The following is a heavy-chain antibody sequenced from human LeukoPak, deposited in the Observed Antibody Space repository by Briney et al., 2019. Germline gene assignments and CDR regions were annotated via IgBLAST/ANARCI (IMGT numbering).Heavy chain of an antibody. D-gene: IGHD2-2*01. CDR1: GGSVSSGSYY. J-gene: IGHJ6*02. V-gene: IGHV4-61*01. CDR3: ARGEVVPAAMRVLYYYGMDV. Sequence: SETLSLTCTVSGGSVSSGSYYWSWIRQPPGKGLEWIGYVDYSGSTNYNPSLKSRVTISVDTSKNQFSLKLSSVTAADTAVYYCARGEVVPAAMRVLYYYGMDVWGQGTTVTVSS. CDR2: VDYSGST.